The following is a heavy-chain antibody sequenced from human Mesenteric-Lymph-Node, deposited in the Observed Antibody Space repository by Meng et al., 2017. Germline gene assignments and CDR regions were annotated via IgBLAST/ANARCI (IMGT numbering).Heavy chain of an antibody. CDR3: ARGGSGYDGIQLWFREYYFDY. CDR1: GFTFSSYS. V-gene: IGHV3-21*01. CDR2: ISGSGGST. D-gene: IGHD5-18*01. J-gene: IGHJ4*02. Sequence: GESLKISCAASGFTFSSYSMNWVRQAPGKGMEWVSAISGSGGSTYYADSVKGRFTISRDNAKSSLYLQMNSLRAEDTAVYYCARGGSGYDGIQLWFREYYFDYWGQGTLVTVSS.